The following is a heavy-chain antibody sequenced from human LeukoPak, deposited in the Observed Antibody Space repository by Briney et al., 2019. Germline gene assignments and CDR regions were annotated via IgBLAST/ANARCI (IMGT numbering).Heavy chain of an antibody. D-gene: IGHD3-22*01. Sequence: SETLSLTCTVSGGSISSSSYYWGWIRQPPGKGLEWIGSIYYSGSTYYNPSLKSRVTISVDTSKNQFSLKLSSVTAADTAVYYCARGDYYDSSGYYLYWGQGTLVTASS. J-gene: IGHJ4*02. V-gene: IGHV4-39*01. CDR1: GGSISSSSYY. CDR2: IYYSGST. CDR3: ARGDYYDSSGYYLY.